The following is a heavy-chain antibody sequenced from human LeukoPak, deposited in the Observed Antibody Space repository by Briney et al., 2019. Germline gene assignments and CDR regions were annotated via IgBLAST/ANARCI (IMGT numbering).Heavy chain of an antibody. V-gene: IGHV1-2*02. CDR2: INPKSGVT. J-gene: IGHJ4*02. D-gene: IGHD3-22*01. CDR1: GYTFTDYY. CDR3: ARALGNYYDSTVYQAY. Sequence: VSMKVSCNTSGYTFTDYYIHWVRQAPGQGLEWMGWINPKSGVTNYAQKFQGRVTLTSDTSVSTAYMDLSSLASGDTAVYYCARALGNYYDSTVYQAYWGQGQLVTVPS.